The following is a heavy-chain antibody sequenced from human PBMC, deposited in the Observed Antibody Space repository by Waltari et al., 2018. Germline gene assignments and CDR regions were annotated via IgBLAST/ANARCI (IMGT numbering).Heavy chain of an antibody. D-gene: IGHD1-26*01. CDR3: VGATAYWDV. CDR2: INTDGSWI. J-gene: IGHJ6*02. Sequence: ELQLVESGGGLVQPGGSLRLSCEGSGITLSSYWMHWVRQTPGKGLVWLSRINTDGSWITYADSVKCRFTISRDDSKNTLYLQMNSLRAEDTGVYYCVGATAYWDVWGQGTTVTVSS. V-gene: IGHV3-74*01. CDR1: GITLSSYW.